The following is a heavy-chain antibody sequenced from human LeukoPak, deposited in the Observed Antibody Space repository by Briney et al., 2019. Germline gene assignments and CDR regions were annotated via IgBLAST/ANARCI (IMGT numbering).Heavy chain of an antibody. V-gene: IGHV3-30*02. CDR2: IGHEGSNK. D-gene: IGHD1-26*01. Sequence: PGTSLRLSCAASGFTFSSSAMHWVRQAPGKGLAWVAFIGHEGSNKYYADSVKGRFTISRDNSKNTLYLQMNSLRAEDTAVYYCAKDQELGSYYYYGMDVWGQGTTVTVSS. CDR1: GFTFSSSA. J-gene: IGHJ6*02. CDR3: AKDQELGSYYYYGMDV.